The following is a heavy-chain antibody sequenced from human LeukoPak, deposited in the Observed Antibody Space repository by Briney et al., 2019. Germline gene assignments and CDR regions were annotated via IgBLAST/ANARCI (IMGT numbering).Heavy chain of an antibody. CDR1: GGSISSGDYY. D-gene: IGHD2-15*01. V-gene: IGHV4-30-4*01. CDR2: IYYNGST. J-gene: IGHJ4*02. CDR3: ARRTTWWSPDY. Sequence: SETLSLTCTVSGGSISSGDYYWSWIRQPPGKGLEWIGYIYYNGSTNYNPSLKSRVTISVDTSKNQFSLKLSSVTAADTAVYYCARRTTWWSPDYWGQGTLVTVSS.